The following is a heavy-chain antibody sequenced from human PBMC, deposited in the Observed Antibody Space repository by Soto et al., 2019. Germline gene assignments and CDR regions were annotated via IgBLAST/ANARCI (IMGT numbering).Heavy chain of an antibody. CDR1: GFTFTSYA. CDR3: VRDRGYTGYDLEY. Sequence: PGGSLRLSCEASGFTFTSYAMTWVRQAPGKGLEWVSDISDSSGATYYAESVKGRFTISRDNSKNSLYLQMNSLRDEDTALYYCVRDRGYTGYDLEYWGQGTLVTVSS. V-gene: IGHV3-23*01. J-gene: IGHJ4*02. D-gene: IGHD5-12*01. CDR2: ISDSSGAT.